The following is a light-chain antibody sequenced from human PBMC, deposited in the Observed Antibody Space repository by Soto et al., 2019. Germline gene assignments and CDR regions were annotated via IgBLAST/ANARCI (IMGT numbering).Light chain of an antibody. V-gene: IGKV3-20*01. CDR2: GAS. CDR1: QTVVSYY. Sequence: EIVLTQSPGTLALSPWERATLSCRASQTVVSYYLAWYQQKPGQSPRLLIHGASTRATGIPDRFSGSGSGADFTLTISRLEPEDFAVYYCQQYGSSPITFGQGTRLENK. CDR3: QQYGSSPIT. J-gene: IGKJ5*01.